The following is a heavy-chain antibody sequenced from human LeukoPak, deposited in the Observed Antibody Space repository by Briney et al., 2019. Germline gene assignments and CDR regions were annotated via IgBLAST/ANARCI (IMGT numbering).Heavy chain of an antibody. V-gene: IGHV3-30*02. CDR1: GFTFSSYG. CDR2: IWYDGSNK. Sequence: GGSLRLSCAASGFTFSSYGMHWVRQAPGKGLEWVAVIWYDGSNKYYADSVKGRFTISRDNSKNTLYLQMNSLRAEDTAVYYCAKVGDYGDYLIDYWGQGTLVTVSS. D-gene: IGHD4-17*01. CDR3: AKVGDYGDYLIDY. J-gene: IGHJ4*02.